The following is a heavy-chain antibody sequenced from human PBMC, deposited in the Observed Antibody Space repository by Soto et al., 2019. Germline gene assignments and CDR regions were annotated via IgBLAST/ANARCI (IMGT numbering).Heavy chain of an antibody. CDR1: GFTFSSYG. CDR3: TLIGWYRYFDY. CDR2: ISYDGSNK. D-gene: IGHD6-19*01. V-gene: IGHV3-30*03. J-gene: IGHJ4*02. Sequence: QVQLGESGGGVVQPGRSLRLSCAASGFTFSSYGMHWVRQAPGKGLEWVAVISYDGSNKYYADSVKGRFTISRDNSKNTLYLQMNSLRAEDTAVYYCTLIGWYRYFDYWGQGTLVTVSS.